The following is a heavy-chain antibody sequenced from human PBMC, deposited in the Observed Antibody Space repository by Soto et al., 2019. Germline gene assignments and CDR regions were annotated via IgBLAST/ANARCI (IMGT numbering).Heavy chain of an antibody. J-gene: IGHJ5*01. CDR1: GDSFMDYY. Sequence: SSETLSLTCVVSGDSFMDYYWSWIRQSPGVGLEWIGEINPSGRTEYNPSLRGRVTLSVDTSKNQFSLTLSTMSAADMAVYYCARTRNRWFDSWGQGTLVTVSS. CDR2: INPSGRT. D-gene: IGHD1-1*01. CDR3: ARTRNRWFDS. V-gene: IGHV4-34*01.